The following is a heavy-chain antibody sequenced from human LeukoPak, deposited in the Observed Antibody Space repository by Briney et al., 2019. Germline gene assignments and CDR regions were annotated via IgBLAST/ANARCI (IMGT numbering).Heavy chain of an antibody. CDR3: VGKAPTYYYYGMDV. V-gene: IGHV1-2*02. J-gene: IGHJ6*02. Sequence: AASAKVSCKASGYTFTGYYMHWVRQAPGQGLEWMGWINPNSGGTNYAQKFQGRVTMTRDTSISTAYVELSRLRSDDTAVYYCVGKAPTYYYYGMDVWGQGTTVTVSS. CDR1: GYTFTGYY. CDR2: INPNSGGT. D-gene: IGHD4-23*01.